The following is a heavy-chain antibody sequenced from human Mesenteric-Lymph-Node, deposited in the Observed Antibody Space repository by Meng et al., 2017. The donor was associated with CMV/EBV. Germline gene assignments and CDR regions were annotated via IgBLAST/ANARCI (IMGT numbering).Heavy chain of an antibody. Sequence: GESLKISCAASGSTFSNFVMSRVRQAPGKGLEWVSVIYSDGASTNYADSVKGRFSISRDNSKSTLFLQMNNLRAEDTAVYYCAKVGYDFWSTYYTHDSWGQGTLVTVSS. D-gene: IGHD3-3*01. V-gene: IGHV3-23*03. CDR2: IYSDGAST. CDR1: GSTFSNFV. CDR3: AKVGYDFWSTYYTHDS. J-gene: IGHJ4*02.